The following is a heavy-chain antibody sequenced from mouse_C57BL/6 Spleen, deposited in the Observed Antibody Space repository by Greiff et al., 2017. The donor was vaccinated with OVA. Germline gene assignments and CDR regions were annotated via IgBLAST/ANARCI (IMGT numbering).Heavy chain of an antibody. Sequence: EVKLVESEGGLVQPGSSMKLSCTASGFTFSDYYMAWVRQVPEKGLEWVANINYDGSSTYYLDSLKSRFIISRDNAKNILYLQMSSLKSEDTATYYCARRGYGSSYEGFADWGQGTLVTVSA. D-gene: IGHD1-1*01. CDR3: ARRGYGSSYEGFAD. V-gene: IGHV5-16*01. J-gene: IGHJ3*01. CDR1: GFTFSDYY. CDR2: INYDGSST.